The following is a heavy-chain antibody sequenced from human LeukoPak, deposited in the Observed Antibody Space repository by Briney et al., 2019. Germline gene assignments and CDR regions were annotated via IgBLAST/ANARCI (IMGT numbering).Heavy chain of an antibody. J-gene: IGHJ4*02. CDR2: TYSGGST. CDR1: GFTVSSNY. D-gene: IGHD6-19*01. V-gene: IGHV3-66*01. Sequence: PGGSLRLSCAASGFTVSSNYMSWVRQAPGKGLEWVSVTYSGGSTYYADSVKGRFTISRDNSKNTLYLQMNSLRAEDTAVYYCARDGPIAVAGTYFDYWGQGTLVTVSS. CDR3: ARDGPIAVAGTYFDY.